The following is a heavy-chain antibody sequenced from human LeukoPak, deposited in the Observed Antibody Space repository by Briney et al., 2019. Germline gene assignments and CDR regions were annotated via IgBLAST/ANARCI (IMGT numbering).Heavy chain of an antibody. CDR3: ARNYDSSGYGYNWFDP. V-gene: IGHV3-7*01. CDR1: GFTFSNYW. Sequence: GGSLRLSCAVSGFTFSNYWMSWVRQAPGKGLEWVAHIKQDESEKYYVDSVKGRFTISRDNAKNSLYLQMNSLRAEDTAVYYCARNYDSSGYGYNWFDPWGQGTLVTVSS. J-gene: IGHJ5*02. CDR2: IKQDESEK. D-gene: IGHD3-22*01.